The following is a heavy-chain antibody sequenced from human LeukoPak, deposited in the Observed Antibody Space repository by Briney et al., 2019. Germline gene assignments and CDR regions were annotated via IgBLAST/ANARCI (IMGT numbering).Heavy chain of an antibody. CDR2: ISANNGET. J-gene: IGHJ4*02. CDR3: ARVPPSAHQLLSSDY. V-gene: IGHV1-18*04. CDR1: GYTFTNYG. Sequence: ASVKVSCKASGYTFTNYGISWVGQAPGQGLEWMAWISANNGETRYAQNFQGRVTMTTGTSTSTAYLELRSLRSDDTAVYYCARVPPSAHQLLSSDYWGQGTQVTVSS. D-gene: IGHD2-2*01.